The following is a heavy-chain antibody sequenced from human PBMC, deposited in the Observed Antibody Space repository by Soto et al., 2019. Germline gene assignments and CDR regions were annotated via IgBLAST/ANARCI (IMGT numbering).Heavy chain of an antibody. CDR1: EVTFGSYG. CDR3: AKSDYYMDV. Sequence: SGGSLRLSCAASEVTFGSYGMHWVRQAPGKGLEWVAVISYDGSNKYYADSVKGRFTISRDNSKNTLYLQMNSLRAEDTAVYYCAKSDYYMDVWGKGTTVTVSS. J-gene: IGHJ6*03. CDR2: ISYDGSNK. V-gene: IGHV3-30*18.